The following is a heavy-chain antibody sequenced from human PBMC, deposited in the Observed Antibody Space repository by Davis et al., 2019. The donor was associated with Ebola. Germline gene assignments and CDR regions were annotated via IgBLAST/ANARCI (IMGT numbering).Heavy chain of an antibody. CDR1: GGSISSSNW. Sequence: GSLRLSCAVSGGSISSSNWWSWVRQPPGKGLEWIGEIYHSGSTNYNPSLKSRVTISVDTSKNQFSLKLSSVTAADTAVYYCARITGTTSHYYYGMDVWGQGTTVTVSS. V-gene: IGHV4-4*02. D-gene: IGHD1-7*01. CDR3: ARITGTTSHYYYGMDV. J-gene: IGHJ6*02. CDR2: IYHSGST.